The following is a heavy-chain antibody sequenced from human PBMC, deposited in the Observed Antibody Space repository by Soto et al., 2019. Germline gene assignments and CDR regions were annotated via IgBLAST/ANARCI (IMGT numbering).Heavy chain of an antibody. D-gene: IGHD3-3*01. CDR1: GGSFSGYY. CDR3: VRSLEMRAGWFDT. J-gene: IGHJ5*02. CDR2: INHSGST. V-gene: IGHV4-34*01. Sequence: SETLSLTCAVYGGSFSGYYWSWIRQPPGKGLEWIGEINHSGSTNYNPSLKSRVTISVDTSKNQFSLKLSSVTAADTAVYYCVRSLEMRAGWFDTWGQGTLVTVSS.